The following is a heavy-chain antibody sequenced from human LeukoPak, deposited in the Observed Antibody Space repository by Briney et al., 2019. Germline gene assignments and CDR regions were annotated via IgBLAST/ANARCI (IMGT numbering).Heavy chain of an antibody. D-gene: IGHD2-15*01. Sequence: SETLSLSCTVSGGSINSVNYYWGWIRQPPGKGLEWIGNIYYSGPTYYNPSLKSRVTISIDTSKNQFSLKLSSVTAADTAVYYCARGTVGYCSGGSCQGWFDPWGQGTLVTVSS. CDR2: IYYSGPT. CDR3: ARGTVGYCSGGSCQGWFDP. J-gene: IGHJ5*02. V-gene: IGHV4-39*07. CDR1: GGSINSVNYY.